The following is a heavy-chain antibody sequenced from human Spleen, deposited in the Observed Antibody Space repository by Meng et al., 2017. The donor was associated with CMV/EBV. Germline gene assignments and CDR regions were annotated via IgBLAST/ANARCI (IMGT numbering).Heavy chain of an antibody. CDR3: AKDQRYTSGSDY. Sequence: GESLKISCAASGFTFSSYKMHWVRQAPGKGLEWVAVISHDGSNKYYADSVQGRFTVSRHSSKSTVFLQMNSLRGEDTAVYYCAKDQRYTSGSDYWGQGTLVTVSS. CDR2: ISHDGSNK. J-gene: IGHJ4*02. V-gene: IGHV3-30*04. D-gene: IGHD6-19*01. CDR1: GFTFSSYK.